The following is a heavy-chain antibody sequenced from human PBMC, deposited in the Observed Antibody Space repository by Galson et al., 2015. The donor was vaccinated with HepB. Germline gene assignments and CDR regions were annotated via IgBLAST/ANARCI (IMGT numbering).Heavy chain of an antibody. Sequence: SLRLSCAVHAFTDSEHNMRWARQAPRKGLEGVPVLYTRGTPYYPDPVRGRFTISRDNSQNSLYLQMNSLRAEDSAVYYCATSSYAPRPGYWGQGTLVTVSS. J-gene: IGHJ4*02. CDR2: LYTRGTP. V-gene: IGHV3-53*01. D-gene: IGHD6-6*01. CDR3: ATSSYAPRPGY. CDR1: AFTDSEHN.